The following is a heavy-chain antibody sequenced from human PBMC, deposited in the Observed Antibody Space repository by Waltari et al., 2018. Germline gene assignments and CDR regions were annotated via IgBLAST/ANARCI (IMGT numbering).Heavy chain of an antibody. V-gene: IGHV1-2*02. J-gene: IGHJ6*02. CDR2: INPNSGGT. CDR3: ARGTYDFWSGYWAPPTWYYGMDV. Sequence: LEWMGWINPNSGGTNYAQKFQGRVTMTRDTSISTAYMELSRLRSDDTAVYYCARGTYDFWSGYWAPPTWYYGMDVWGQGTTVTVSS. D-gene: IGHD3-3*01.